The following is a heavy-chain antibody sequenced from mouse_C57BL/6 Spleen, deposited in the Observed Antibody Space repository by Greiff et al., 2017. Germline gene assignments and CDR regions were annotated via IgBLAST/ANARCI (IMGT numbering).Heavy chain of an antibody. Sequence: QVQLKQPGAELVKPGASVKLSCKASGYTFTSYWMHWVKQRPGRGLEWIGRIDPNSGGTKYNEKFKSKATLTVDKPSSTAYMQLSSLTSEDSAVYYCARAGYGNYLWYFDVWGTGTTVTVSS. V-gene: IGHV1-72*01. CDR1: GYTFTSYW. CDR3: ARAGYGNYLWYFDV. J-gene: IGHJ1*03. D-gene: IGHD2-10*02. CDR2: IDPNSGGT.